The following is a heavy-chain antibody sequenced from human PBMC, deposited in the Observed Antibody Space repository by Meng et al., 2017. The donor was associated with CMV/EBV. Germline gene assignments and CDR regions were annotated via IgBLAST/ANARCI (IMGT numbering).Heavy chain of an antibody. CDR1: GGSISSYY. D-gene: IGHD2-15*01. V-gene: IGHV4-4*07. J-gene: IGHJ5*02. Sequence: QVQLQGAGPGLVKPSEPLPLPCTVSGGSISSYYWSWIRQPAGKGLEWIGRIYTSGSTNYNPSLKSRVTMSVDTSKNQFSLKLSSVTAADTAVYYCARSMVVAGDWFDPWGQGTLVTVSS. CDR3: ARSMVVAGDWFDP. CDR2: IYTSGST.